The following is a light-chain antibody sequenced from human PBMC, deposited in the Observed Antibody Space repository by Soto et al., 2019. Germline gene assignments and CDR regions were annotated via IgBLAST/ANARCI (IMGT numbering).Light chain of an antibody. Sequence: QSVLTQPPSVSGAPGPRGTISCTGSSSNFGAGYDVHWYQQLPGTAPKLLIYGDSHRPSGVPDRFSGSKSGTSASLAITGLQAEDEADYYCQSYDTSLSGYVFGTGTKLTVL. CDR2: GDS. J-gene: IGLJ1*01. CDR3: QSYDTSLSGYV. V-gene: IGLV1-40*01. CDR1: SSNFGAGYD.